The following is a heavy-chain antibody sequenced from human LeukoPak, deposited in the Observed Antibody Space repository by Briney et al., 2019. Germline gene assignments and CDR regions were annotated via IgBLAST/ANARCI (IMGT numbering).Heavy chain of an antibody. CDR3: ATDYYHDSSGSYYTIDH. V-gene: IGHV1-24*01. D-gene: IGHD3-22*01. CDR1: GYTLTELS. CDR2: FDPEDGET. J-gene: IGHJ4*02. Sequence: PEASVKVSCKVSGYTLTELSMHWVRQAPGKGLEWMGGFDPEDGETFYAQKFQGRVTMTEDTSTDTAYMELSSLRSEDTAVYYCATDYYHDSSGSYYTIDHWGQGTLVTVSS.